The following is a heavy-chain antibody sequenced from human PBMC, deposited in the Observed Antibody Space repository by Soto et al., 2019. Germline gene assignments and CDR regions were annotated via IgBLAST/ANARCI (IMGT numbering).Heavy chain of an antibody. J-gene: IGHJ4*02. CDR3: AHDRGYADYPYYFDY. CDR1: GGSISSGGYY. CDR2: IYYSGRT. D-gene: IGHD4-17*01. V-gene: IGHV4-31*03. Sequence: QVQLQESGPGLVKPSQTLSLTCTVSGGSISSGGYYWSWIRHHPGKGLEWIGYIYYSGRTDYNPSRKSRSTISVATSKSQYSLKQTSVTAADTAVYYCAHDRGYADYPYYFDYWGQGTLVTVSS.